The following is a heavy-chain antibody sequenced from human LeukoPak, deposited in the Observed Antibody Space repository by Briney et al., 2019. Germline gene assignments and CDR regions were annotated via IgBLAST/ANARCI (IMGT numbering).Heavy chain of an antibody. D-gene: IGHD3-22*01. CDR3: ARDLGQYYDTSDNWFDP. CDR2: LNSDGINT. CDR1: GFTFSNYW. V-gene: IGHV3-74*01. Sequence: GGSPRLSCAASGFTFSNYWMHWVRQAPGKGLVWVSRLNSDGINTSYADSVKGRFTISRDNAKNTLNLQMNSLRAEDTAVYYCARDLGQYYDTSDNWFDPWGQGTLVTVSS. J-gene: IGHJ5*02.